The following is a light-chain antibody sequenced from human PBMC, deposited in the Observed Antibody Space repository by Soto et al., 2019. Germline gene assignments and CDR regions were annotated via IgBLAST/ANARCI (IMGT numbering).Light chain of an antibody. CDR3: VAYTGTSTPYV. CDR1: SSDIGTYHY. V-gene: IGLV2-14*01. CDR2: QIT. Sequence: QSALTQPASVSGSPGQSITISCTGTSSDIGTYHYVSWYQQHPGKAPKLMVYQITDRPSGVSNRFSGSKSGNTASLTISGLQTEDEADYYCVAYTGTSTPYVFGTGTKVPVL. J-gene: IGLJ1*01.